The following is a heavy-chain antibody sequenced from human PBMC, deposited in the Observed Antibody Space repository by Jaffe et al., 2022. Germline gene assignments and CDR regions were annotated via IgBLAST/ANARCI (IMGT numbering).Heavy chain of an antibody. CDR3: ARAGHPNVLLWFGELYKGGYYFDY. V-gene: IGHV1-46*01. CDR2: INPSGGST. CDR1: GYTFTSYY. Sequence: QVQLVQSGAEVKKPGASVKVSCKASGYTFTSYYMHWVRQAPGQGLEWMGIINPSGGSTSYAQKFQGRVTMTRDTSTSTVYMELSSLRSEDTAVYYCARAGHPNVLLWFGELYKGGYYFDYWGQGTLVTVSS. J-gene: IGHJ4*02. D-gene: IGHD3-10*01.